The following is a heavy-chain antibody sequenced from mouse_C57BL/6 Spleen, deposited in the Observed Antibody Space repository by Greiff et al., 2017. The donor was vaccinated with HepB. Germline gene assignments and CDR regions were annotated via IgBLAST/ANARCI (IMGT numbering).Heavy chain of an antibody. CDR3: ARRSFNWDGFAY. D-gene: IGHD4-1*01. CDR1: GYTFTDYY. V-gene: IGHV1-26*01. CDR2: INPNNGGT. J-gene: IGHJ3*01. Sequence: EVQLQQSGPELVKPGASVKISCKASGYTFTDYYMNWVKQSHGKSLEWIGDINPNNGGTSYNQKFKGKATLTVDKSSRTAYMELRSLTSEDSAVYYCARRSFNWDGFAYWGQGTLVTVSA.